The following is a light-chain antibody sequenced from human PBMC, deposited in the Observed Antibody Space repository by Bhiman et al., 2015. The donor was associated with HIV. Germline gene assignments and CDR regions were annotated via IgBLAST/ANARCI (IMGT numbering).Light chain of an antibody. CDR1: GSDVGGYNH. CDR2: DVS. Sequence: QSALTQPASVSGSPGQSITISCTGSGSDVGGYNHVSWYQQHPGKAPKLMIYDVSNRPSGVSNRFSGSKSGNTASLTISGLQAEDEADYSCSSYTTSSTWVFGGGTTLTVL. V-gene: IGLV2-14*03. CDR3: SSYTTSSTWV. J-gene: IGLJ3*02.